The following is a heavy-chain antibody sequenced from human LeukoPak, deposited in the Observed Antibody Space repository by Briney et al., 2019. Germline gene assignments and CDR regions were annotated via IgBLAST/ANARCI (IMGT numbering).Heavy chain of an antibody. Sequence: PGGSLRLSCAASGFTFSSYSMNWVRQAPGKGLEWVSSISSSSTYIYYADSLKGRFTISRDDAKNSLYLQMSSLRAEDTAVYYCAGDGLRSNKLQFDYWGQGTLVTVSS. CDR3: AGDGLRSNKLQFDY. CDR1: GFTFSSYS. CDR2: ISSSSTYI. V-gene: IGHV3-21*01. J-gene: IGHJ4*02. D-gene: IGHD1/OR15-1a*01.